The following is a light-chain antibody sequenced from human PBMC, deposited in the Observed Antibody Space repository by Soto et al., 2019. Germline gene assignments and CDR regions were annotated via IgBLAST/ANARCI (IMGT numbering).Light chain of an antibody. J-gene: IGKJ1*01. CDR1: QSISSW. CDR3: QQYTSLVT. Sequence: DIQMTQSPSTLSASVGDRVTLTCRASQSISSWLAWYQQKPGKAPKLLIYDASSLESGVPSRFSGSGSGTEFTRSLSRLQSDDFASYYCQQYTSLVTFGQGTKVEIK. CDR2: DAS. V-gene: IGKV1-5*01.